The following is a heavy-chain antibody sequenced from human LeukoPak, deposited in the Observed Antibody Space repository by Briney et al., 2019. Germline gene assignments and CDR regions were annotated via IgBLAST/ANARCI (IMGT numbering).Heavy chain of an antibody. Sequence: GSLRLSCAASGFTFSSYAMSWVRQAPGKGLEWVSAISGSGGSTYYADSVKGRFTISRDNSKNTLYLQMNSLRAEDTAIYYCAKVSTYGDDYHDAFDIWGQGTMVTVSS. V-gene: IGHV3-23*01. CDR1: GFTFSSYA. CDR3: AKVSTYGDDYHDAFDI. CDR2: ISGSGGST. D-gene: IGHD4-17*01. J-gene: IGHJ3*02.